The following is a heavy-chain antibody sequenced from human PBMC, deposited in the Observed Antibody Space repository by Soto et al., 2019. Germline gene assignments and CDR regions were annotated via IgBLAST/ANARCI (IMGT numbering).Heavy chain of an antibody. J-gene: IGHJ5*02. Sequence: SETLSLTCSVSGASIRRDAYYWSWIRQHPGKGLEWIGYTYYSGSTYYNLSLKSRVSISLDTFSNQFSLKLRSVTAADTAVYYCARGSLLAARPGWLDPWGQGTLVTVSS. CDR2: TYYSGST. CDR1: GASIRRDAYY. D-gene: IGHD6-6*01. CDR3: ARGSLLAARPGWLDP. V-gene: IGHV4-31*03.